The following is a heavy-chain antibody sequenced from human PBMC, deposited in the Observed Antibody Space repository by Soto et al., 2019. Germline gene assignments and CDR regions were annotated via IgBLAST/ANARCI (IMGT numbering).Heavy chain of an antibody. V-gene: IGHV2-5*01. J-gene: IGHJ4*02. CDR2: IYWNGEK. CDR3: AHRIAAPGRTLDY. D-gene: IGHD6-13*01. Sequence: QITLKESGPTLVRPTQTLTLTCTVSGFSLRTDAVGVAWIRQSPGKALEWLGIIYWNGEKRYKSSLQTRLTITRDPSKNQVVLTMTDMAPLDTATSFCAHRIAAPGRTLDYWGQGVLVTVSS. CDR1: GFSLRTDAVG.